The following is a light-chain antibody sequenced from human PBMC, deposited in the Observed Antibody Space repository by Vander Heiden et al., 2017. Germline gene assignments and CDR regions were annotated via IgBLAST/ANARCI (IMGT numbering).Light chain of an antibody. J-gene: IGKJ1*01. CDR3: QQYNGYSRT. CDR2: KAS. Sequence: DIQMTQSPSTLSASVGYRVTITCRASQSISNWLAWYQQKPGKAPKLLIYKASSLESGVPSRFSGSGSGTEFTLTISSLQPDDFATYYCQQYNGYSRTFGQGTKVEIK. V-gene: IGKV1-5*03. CDR1: QSISNW.